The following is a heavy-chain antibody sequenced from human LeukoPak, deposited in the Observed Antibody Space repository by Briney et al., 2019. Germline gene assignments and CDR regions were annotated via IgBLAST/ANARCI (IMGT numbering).Heavy chain of an antibody. Sequence: GGSLRLSCAASGFTFSDYYMSWIRQAPGKGLEWVSYISSSGSTIYYADSVKGRFTISRDNAKNPLYLQMNSLRAEDTAVYYCAREEVGYYYDSSGYYRAFDIWGQGTMVTVSS. V-gene: IGHV3-11*04. CDR1: GFTFSDYY. D-gene: IGHD3-22*01. J-gene: IGHJ3*02. CDR3: AREEVGYYYDSSGYYRAFDI. CDR2: ISSSGSTI.